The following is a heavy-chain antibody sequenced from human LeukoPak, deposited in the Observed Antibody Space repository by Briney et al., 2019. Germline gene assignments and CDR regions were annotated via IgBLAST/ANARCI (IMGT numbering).Heavy chain of an antibody. CDR1: GGSISSGDYY. CDR3: ARKPGAAGTAFEI. V-gene: IGHV4-31*03. Sequence: SETLSLTCTVSGGSISSGDYYWGWIRQHPGKGLEWIGYIYYSGSTYYNPSLKSRFTISVDTSKNQFSLKESSVTAADTAVYYCARKPGAAGTAFEIWGQGTMVTVSS. J-gene: IGHJ3*02. CDR2: IYYSGST. D-gene: IGHD6-13*01.